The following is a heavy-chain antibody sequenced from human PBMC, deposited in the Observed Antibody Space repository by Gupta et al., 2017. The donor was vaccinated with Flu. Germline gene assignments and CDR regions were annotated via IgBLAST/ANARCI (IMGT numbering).Heavy chain of an antibody. CDR2: INPNSGNS. CDR3: ALGIVDMAYDF. Sequence: NWLRQAPGQGPEWVGWINPNSGNSGSAQRFQGRVTMASDISTSTAYMELSSLRSEDTAVYYGALGIVDMAYDFWGQGTMVTVSS. V-gene: IGHV1-8*01. J-gene: IGHJ3*01. D-gene: IGHD2-2*03.